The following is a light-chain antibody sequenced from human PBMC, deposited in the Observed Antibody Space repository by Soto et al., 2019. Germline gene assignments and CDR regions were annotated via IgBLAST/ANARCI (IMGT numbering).Light chain of an antibody. CDR2: GAS. Sequence: EIVLTQSPGTLSLSPGERATLSCRASQSVSSSFLAWYQQKAGQAPRLLIYGASSSATGIPDRFSGSGSGTDFTLTISRLEPEDFAVYYCQQYGSSPPGTFGQGTKLEIK. CDR3: QQYGSSPPGT. J-gene: IGKJ2*02. CDR1: QSVSSSF. V-gene: IGKV3-20*01.